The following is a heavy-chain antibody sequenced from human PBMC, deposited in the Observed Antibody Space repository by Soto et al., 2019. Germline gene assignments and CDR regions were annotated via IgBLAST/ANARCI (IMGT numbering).Heavy chain of an antibody. CDR1: GYSFTSYH. V-gene: IGHV5-51*01. J-gene: IGHJ6*02. D-gene: IGHD2-21*02. Sequence: EVQLVQSGAEVKKPGESLKISCKGSGYSFTSYHIVWVRQMPGKGLEWMGIIYPGDSETRYSPSLQGQVTMSADKSTSTAYLQWSSLKASDTAMYYCARRSYCDGYCTRRPYEYYGMDVWGQGTTVTVSS. CDR3: ARRSYCDGYCTRRPYEYYGMDV. CDR2: IYPGDSET.